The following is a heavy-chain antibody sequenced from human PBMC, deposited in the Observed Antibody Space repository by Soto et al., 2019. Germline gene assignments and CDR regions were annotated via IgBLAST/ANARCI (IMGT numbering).Heavy chain of an antibody. V-gene: IGHV3-21*01. J-gene: IGHJ5*02. Sequence: GGSLRLSCAASGFTFSSYSMNWVRQAPGKGLEWVSSISSSSSYIYYADSVKGRFTISRDNAKNSLYLQMNSLRAEDTAVYYCARDRETTTPAYYDILTGYYRYNWFDPWGQGTLVTVSS. CDR3: ARDRETTTPAYYDILTGYYRYNWFDP. CDR2: ISSSSSYI. CDR1: GFTFSSYS. D-gene: IGHD3-9*01.